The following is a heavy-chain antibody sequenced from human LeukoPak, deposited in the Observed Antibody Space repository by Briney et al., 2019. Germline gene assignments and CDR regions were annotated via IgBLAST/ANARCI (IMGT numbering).Heavy chain of an antibody. D-gene: IGHD3-10*01. J-gene: IGHJ4*02. CDR2: IYHSGSS. Sequence: SETLSLTCDVSGGSITNSKWWTWLRQPPGKGLEWIGEIYHSGSSNYNPSLRSRVTISVDKSENQFSLKLYSVTAADTALYYCAGKDFGTQNFDFWGQGTLVTVSS. CDR1: GGSITNSKW. V-gene: IGHV4-4*02. CDR3: AGKDFGTQNFDF.